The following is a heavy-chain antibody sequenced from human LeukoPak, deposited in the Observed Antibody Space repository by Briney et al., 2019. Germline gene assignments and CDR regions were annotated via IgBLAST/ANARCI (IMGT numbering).Heavy chain of an antibody. J-gene: IGHJ4*02. V-gene: IGHV4-39*07. Sequence: TSETLSLTCTVSGGSISSSSYYWGWIRQPPGKGLEWIGSIYYSGSTYYNPSLKSRVTMSVDTSKNQFSLKLSSVTAADTAVYYCARERVSGSYYPPFDYWGQGTLVTVSS. CDR2: IYYSGST. D-gene: IGHD3-10*01. CDR3: ARERVSGSYYPPFDY. CDR1: GGSISSSSYY.